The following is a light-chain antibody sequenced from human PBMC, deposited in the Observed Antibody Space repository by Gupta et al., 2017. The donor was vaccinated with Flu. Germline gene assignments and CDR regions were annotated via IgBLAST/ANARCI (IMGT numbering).Light chain of an antibody. CDR2: DAT. CDR3: QQYDGSCT. J-gene: IGKJ3*01. Sequence: MVLTQSPASLSLPLGDKVTLSCRASQSVGRDHLAWYHQTPGQAPRLLVYDATKRATGVPDRISGRGSVTDFTFTISRLEATDSGIYYCQQYDGSCTFGPGTKVEIK. CDR1: QSVGRDH. V-gene: IGKV3-20*01.